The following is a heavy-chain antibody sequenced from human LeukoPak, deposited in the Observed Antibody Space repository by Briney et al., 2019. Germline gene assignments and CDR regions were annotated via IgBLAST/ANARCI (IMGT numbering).Heavy chain of an antibody. Sequence: SLRLSCASTGFTFTNYPMSAPRQAPGKGLDWDSGISANGDRTYYADSVKGRFTISRDKSRNTVYLQMSSLRAEDTAVYYCGKDPNGDYVGGSDFWGHGTMVTVSS. CDR2: ISANGDRT. J-gene: IGHJ3*01. D-gene: IGHD3-16*01. CDR1: GFTFTNYP. V-gene: IGHV3-23*01. CDR3: GKDPNGDYVGGSDF.